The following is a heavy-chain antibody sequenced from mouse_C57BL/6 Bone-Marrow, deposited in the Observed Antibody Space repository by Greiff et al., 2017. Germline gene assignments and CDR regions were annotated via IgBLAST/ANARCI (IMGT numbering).Heavy chain of an antibody. Sequence: VQLQQSGAELARPGASVKLSCKASGYTFTSYGISWVKQRTGQGLEWIGEIYPRSGNTYYNEKFKGKATLTADKSSSTAYMELRSLTSEDSAVYFCAREVSYYCGSSWFAYWGQGTLVTVSA. V-gene: IGHV1-81*01. CDR2: IYPRSGNT. J-gene: IGHJ3*01. CDR3: AREVSYYCGSSWFAY. CDR1: GYTFTSYG. D-gene: IGHD1-1*01.